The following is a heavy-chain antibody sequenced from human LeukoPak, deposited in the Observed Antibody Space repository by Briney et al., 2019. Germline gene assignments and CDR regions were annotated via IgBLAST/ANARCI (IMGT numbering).Heavy chain of an antibody. Sequence: PGGSLRLSCAASGFTFDDYAMHWVRQAPGKGLEWVSAISDSGGRTYYADSVKGRFTVSRDNSKNTLYLQINSLRAEDTAVYYCAKLSRSGWSLGGFDYWGQGTLVTVSS. CDR3: AKLSRSGWSLGGFDY. CDR2: ISDSGGRT. J-gene: IGHJ4*02. V-gene: IGHV3-23*01. D-gene: IGHD6-13*01. CDR1: GFTFDDYA.